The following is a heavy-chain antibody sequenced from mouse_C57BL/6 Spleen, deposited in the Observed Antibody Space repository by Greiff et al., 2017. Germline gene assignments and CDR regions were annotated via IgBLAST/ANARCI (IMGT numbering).Heavy chain of an antibody. D-gene: IGHD2-4*01. J-gene: IGHJ2*01. Sequence: QVQLQQSGAELVRPGTSVKVSCKASGYAFTNYLIEWVKQRPGQGLEWIGVINPGSGGTNYNEKFKGKATLTADKTSSTAYMQLSSLTSEDSAVYFCARLDDSNFDYWGQGTTLTVSS. CDR3: ARLDDSNFDY. V-gene: IGHV1-54*01. CDR1: GYAFTNYL. CDR2: INPGSGGT.